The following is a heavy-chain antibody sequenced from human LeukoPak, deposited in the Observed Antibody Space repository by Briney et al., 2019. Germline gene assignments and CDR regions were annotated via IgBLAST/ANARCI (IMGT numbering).Heavy chain of an antibody. CDR1: GGSISSGGYS. V-gene: IGHV4-30-2*01. J-gene: IGHJ3*02. CDR3: AKPLYGGNSIRTAFHI. Sequence: SQTLSHTCAVSGGSISSGGYSWSWIRQPPGKGLECIGYIFHSGGTYYNPSLESRVTISVDRSKNQFSLKLSSVTAADTAVYYCAKPLYGGNSIRTAFHIWGQGTMVTVSS. D-gene: IGHD4-23*01. CDR2: IFHSGGT.